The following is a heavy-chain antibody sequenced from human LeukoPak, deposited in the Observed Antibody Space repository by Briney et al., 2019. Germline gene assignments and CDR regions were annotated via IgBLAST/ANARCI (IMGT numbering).Heavy chain of an antibody. CDR1: GFTFSSYA. J-gene: IGHJ3*02. V-gene: IGHV3-53*01. CDR3: ARAAAARDAFDI. D-gene: IGHD6-13*01. Sequence: GGSLRLSCAASGFTFSSYAMSWVRQAPGKGLEWVSVIYSGGSTYYADSVKGRFTISRDNSKNTLYLQMNSLRAEDTAVYYCARAAAARDAFDIWGQGTMVTVSS. CDR2: IYSGGST.